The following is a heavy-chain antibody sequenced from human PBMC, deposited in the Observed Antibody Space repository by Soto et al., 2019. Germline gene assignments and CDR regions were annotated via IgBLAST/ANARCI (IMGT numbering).Heavy chain of an antibody. CDR1: GGTFSSYA. V-gene: IGHV1-69*12. Sequence: QVQLVQSGAEVKKPGSSVKVSCKASGGTFSSYAISWGRQAPGQGLEWLGGIIPIVGTANYAQKFQGRVTITADESTSTDYIELSSLRSEDTAVYYFARDAVVATIRLYNWFAPWGQGTLVTVSS. CDR3: ARDAVVATIRLYNWFAP. D-gene: IGHD5-12*01. CDR2: IIPIVGTA. J-gene: IGHJ5*02.